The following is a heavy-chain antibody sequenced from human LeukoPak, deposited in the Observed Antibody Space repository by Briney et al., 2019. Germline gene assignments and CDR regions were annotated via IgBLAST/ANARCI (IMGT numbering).Heavy chain of an antibody. CDR1: GYTFTGYY. V-gene: IGHV1-2*02. CDR3: ARGIWFGESKNWFDP. D-gene: IGHD3-10*01. CDR2: INPNSGGT. Sequence: ASVKVSCKASGYTFTGYYMHWVRQAPGQGLEWMGWINPNSGGTNYAQKFQGRVTMTRDTSISTTYMELSRLRSDDTAVYYCARGIWFGESKNWFDPWGQGTLVTVSS. J-gene: IGHJ5*02.